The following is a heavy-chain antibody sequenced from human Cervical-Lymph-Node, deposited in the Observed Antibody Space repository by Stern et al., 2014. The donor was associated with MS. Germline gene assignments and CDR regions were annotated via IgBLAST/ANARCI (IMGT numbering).Heavy chain of an antibody. CDR1: GFKFSIYW. CDR2: IYPGDSET. J-gene: IGHJ4*02. D-gene: IGHD1-14*01. CDR3: ARQTTAWASDV. V-gene: IGHV5-51*01. Sequence: EVQLVQSGAELIRPGESLKISCKGSGFKFSIYWIAWVRQMPGKGLEWMGIIYPGDSETRYSPSFQGQVTMSAYKSTSTAYLQWSSINASDTAMYFCARQTTAWASDVGGQGTLVTVSS.